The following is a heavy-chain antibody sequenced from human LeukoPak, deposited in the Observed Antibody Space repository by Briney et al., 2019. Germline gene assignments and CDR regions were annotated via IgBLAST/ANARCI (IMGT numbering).Heavy chain of an antibody. Sequence: SETLSLTCGVSGYSISSGYYWGWIRQPPGKGLDWIGSIYHSGSTYYNPSLKSRVTISVDTSKNQFSLKLSSLTAADTAVYYCVGSQYSFFNWFDPWGQGTLVTVSS. CDR2: IYHSGST. CDR3: VGSQYSFFNWFDP. D-gene: IGHD5-18*01. J-gene: IGHJ5*02. CDR1: GYSISSGYY. V-gene: IGHV4-38-2*01.